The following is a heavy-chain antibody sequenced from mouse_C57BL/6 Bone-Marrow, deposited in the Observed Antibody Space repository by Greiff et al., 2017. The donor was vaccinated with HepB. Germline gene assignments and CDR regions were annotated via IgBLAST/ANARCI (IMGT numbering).Heavy chain of an antibody. CDR1: GYTFTSYW. J-gene: IGHJ1*03. Sequence: QVQLQQPGAELVKPGASVKMSCKASGYTFTSYWITWVKQRPGQGLEWIGDIYPGSGSTNYNEKFKGKATLTVDKSSSTAYMQLSSLTSEDSAVYYCARRYFDVWGTGTTVTVSS. CDR3: ARRYFDV. V-gene: IGHV1-55*01. CDR2: IYPGSGST.